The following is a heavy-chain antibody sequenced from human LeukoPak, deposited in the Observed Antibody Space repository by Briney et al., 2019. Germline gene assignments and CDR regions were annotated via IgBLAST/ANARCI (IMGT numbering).Heavy chain of an antibody. D-gene: IGHD2-2*01. CDR3: ASVVPAAIRRWFDP. CDR2: IIPIFGTA. Sequence: SVKVSCKASGGTFSSYAISWVRQAPGQGLEWMGGIIPIFGTANYAQKFQGRVTITADESTSTAYMELGSLRSEDTAVYYCASVVPAAIRRWFDPWGQGTLVTVSS. J-gene: IGHJ5*02. V-gene: IGHV1-69*13. CDR1: GGTFSSYA.